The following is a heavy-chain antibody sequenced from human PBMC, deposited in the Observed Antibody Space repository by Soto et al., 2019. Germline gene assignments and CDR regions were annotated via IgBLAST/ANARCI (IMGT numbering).Heavy chain of an antibody. Sequence: GGSLRLSCAASGFTFSSYAMSWVRQAPWKGLEWVSAISGSGGSTYYADSVKGRFTISRDNSKNTLYLQMNSLRAEDTAVYYCAKDRALGYLDWLLYDYWGKGTLVTVS. J-gene: IGHJ4*02. CDR3: AKDRALGYLDWLLYDY. CDR1: GFTFSSYA. V-gene: IGHV3-23*01. D-gene: IGHD3-9*01. CDR2: ISGSGGST.